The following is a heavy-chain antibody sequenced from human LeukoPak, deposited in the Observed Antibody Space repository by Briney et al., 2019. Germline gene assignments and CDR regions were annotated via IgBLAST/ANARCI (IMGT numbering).Heavy chain of an antibody. CDR3: ASSRMNYGSGSYVSY. Sequence: SETLSLTCAVYCGSISSYYWSWIRQPPGKGLEWIGYIYYSGSTNYNPSLKSRVTISVDTSKNQFSLKLSSVTAADTAVYYCASSRMNYGSGSYVSYWGQGTLVTVSS. CDR2: IYYSGST. CDR1: CGSISSYY. J-gene: IGHJ4*02. D-gene: IGHD3-10*01. V-gene: IGHV4-59*01.